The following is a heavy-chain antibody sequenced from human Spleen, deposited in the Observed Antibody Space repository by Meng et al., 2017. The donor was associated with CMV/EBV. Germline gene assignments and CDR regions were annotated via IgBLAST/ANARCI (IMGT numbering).Heavy chain of an antibody. V-gene: IGHV3-30*04. J-gene: IGHJ4*02. CDR2: ISYDGSDK. CDR3: VPLPTALYFFEY. CDR1: GLTFSTYV. D-gene: IGHD2-21*02. Sequence: GGSLRLSCAASGLTFSTYVMNWVRQAPGKGLEWLAVISYDGSDKYYADSVKGRFTISRDNSKNTLYLQMNSLRGDDTGVYYCVPLPTALYFFEYWGQGTLVTVSS.